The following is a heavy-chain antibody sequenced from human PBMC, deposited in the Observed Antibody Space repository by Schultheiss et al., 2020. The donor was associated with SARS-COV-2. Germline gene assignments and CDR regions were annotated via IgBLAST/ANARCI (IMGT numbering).Heavy chain of an antibody. J-gene: IGHJ4*02. Sequence: SVKVSCKTSGYTFINYGITWVRQAPGQGLEWMGWINPILGIANYAQKFQGRVTITADKSTSTAYMELSSLRSEDTAVYYCARNVDTAMLPLDYWGQGTLVTVSS. D-gene: IGHD5-18*01. CDR3: ARNVDTAMLPLDY. V-gene: IGHV1-69*10. CDR2: INPILGIA. CDR1: GYTFINYG.